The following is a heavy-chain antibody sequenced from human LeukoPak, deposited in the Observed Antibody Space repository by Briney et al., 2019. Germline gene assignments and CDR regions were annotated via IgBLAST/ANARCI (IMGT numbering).Heavy chain of an antibody. V-gene: IGHV3-23*01. CDR1: GFTFDDYG. CDR3: AKDLRIVVVPAAIAFDY. Sequence: GGSLRLSCAASGFTFDDYGMSWVRQAPGKGLEWVSAISGSGGSTYYADSVKGRFTISRDNSKNTLYLQMNSLRAEDTAVYYCAKDLRIVVVPAAIAFDYWGQGTLVTVSS. D-gene: IGHD2-2*02. CDR2: ISGSGGST. J-gene: IGHJ4*02.